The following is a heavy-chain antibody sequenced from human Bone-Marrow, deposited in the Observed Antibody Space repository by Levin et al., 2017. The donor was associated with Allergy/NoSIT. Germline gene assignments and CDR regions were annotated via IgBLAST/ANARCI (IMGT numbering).Heavy chain of an antibody. CDR3: ARDAPVRLGELSLLSDASDI. Sequence: GGSLRLSCAASGFSFSDHYMSWIRQAPGKGLEWVSSISSRGSNIYYADSAKGRFTISRDNAENSLSLQMNSLRAEDTAVYYCARDAPVRLGELSLLSDASDIWGQGTMVTVSS. J-gene: IGHJ3*02. CDR1: GFSFSDHY. D-gene: IGHD3-16*02. CDR2: ISSRGSNI. V-gene: IGHV3-11*01.